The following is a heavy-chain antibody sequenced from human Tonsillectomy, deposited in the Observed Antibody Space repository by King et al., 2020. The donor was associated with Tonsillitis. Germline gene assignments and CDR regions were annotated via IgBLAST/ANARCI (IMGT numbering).Heavy chain of an antibody. CDR2: IYDSGST. Sequence: QLQESGPGLVKPSETLSLTCTVSGGSISSYYWSWIRQPPGKGLEWIGYIYDSGSTNYNPSLKSRGTISVDTSKNQLSLTLSSVTAADPAVYYCARGPNIAAAGTGYYFDYWGQGTLVTVSS. D-gene: IGHD6-13*01. J-gene: IGHJ4*02. CDR3: ARGPNIAAAGTGYYFDY. V-gene: IGHV4-59*01. CDR1: GGSISSYY.